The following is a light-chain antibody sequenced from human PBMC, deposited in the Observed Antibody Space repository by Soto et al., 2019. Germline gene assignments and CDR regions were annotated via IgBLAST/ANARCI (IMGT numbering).Light chain of an antibody. CDR1: QSVSSN. J-gene: IGKJ1*01. Sequence: EIVLTQSPVTLSVSPGERATLSCRASQSVSSNLAWYQQKPGQAPRLLIYGASSRATGIPDRFSGSGSGTDFTLTISRLEPEDFAVYYCQQYGSSQWTFGQGTKVDIK. V-gene: IGKV3-20*01. CDR3: QQYGSSQWT. CDR2: GAS.